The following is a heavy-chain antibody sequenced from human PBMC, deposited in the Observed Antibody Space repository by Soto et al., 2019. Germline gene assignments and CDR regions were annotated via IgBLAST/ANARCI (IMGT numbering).Heavy chain of an antibody. V-gene: IGHV4-61*08. Sequence: SETLSLTCTVSGGSISSGGYYWRWLRQHPGKGLEWIGYIYYSGSTNYNPSLKSRVTISVDTSKNKLSLKLSSVTAADTAVYYCARSNGDYFDYWGQGTLVTVSS. CDR1: GGSISSGGYY. D-gene: IGHD4-17*01. CDR3: ARSNGDYFDY. CDR2: IYYSGST. J-gene: IGHJ4*02.